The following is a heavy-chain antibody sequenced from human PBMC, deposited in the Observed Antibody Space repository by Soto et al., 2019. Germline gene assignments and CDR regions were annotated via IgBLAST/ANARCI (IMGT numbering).Heavy chain of an antibody. Sequence: QVQLQQWGAGLLKPSETLSLTCAVYGGSFSGYYWTWIRQPPGTGLEWIGEINHRGSTNYNPSLNSRVTISVETSKHQFSLKLTSVTTADTAVYYCARDKITGLFDYWGQGTLVTVS. J-gene: IGHJ4*02. CDR3: ARDKITGLFDY. CDR2: INHRGST. V-gene: IGHV4-34*01. D-gene: IGHD2-8*02. CDR1: GGSFSGYY.